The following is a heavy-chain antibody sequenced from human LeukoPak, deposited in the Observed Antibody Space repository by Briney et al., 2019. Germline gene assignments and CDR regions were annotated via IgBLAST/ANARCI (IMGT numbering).Heavy chain of an antibody. J-gene: IGHJ4*02. D-gene: IGHD1-26*01. Sequence: SKAYGGTTEYAASVKGRFTISRDDSKSIAYLQMNSLKTEDTAVYYCTRVVGAIQYGRVDYWGQGTLVTVSS. V-gene: IGHV3-49*02. CDR3: TRVVGAIQYGRVDY. CDR2: SKAYGGTT.